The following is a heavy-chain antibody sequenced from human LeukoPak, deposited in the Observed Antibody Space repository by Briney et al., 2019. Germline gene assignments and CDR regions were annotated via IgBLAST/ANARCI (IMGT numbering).Heavy chain of an antibody. CDR3: VSWSPLNS. Sequence: GGSLRLSCVGPGFMFSNSWMSWVRQPPGKGLEWVAHTNPDGSEKYYVDSVKGRFAISRDNAQTSLYLQMNSLRADDTAVYYCVSWSPLNSWGQGTLVTVSS. CDR1: GFMFSNSW. D-gene: IGHD3-3*01. CDR2: TNPDGSEK. V-gene: IGHV3-7*01. J-gene: IGHJ4*02.